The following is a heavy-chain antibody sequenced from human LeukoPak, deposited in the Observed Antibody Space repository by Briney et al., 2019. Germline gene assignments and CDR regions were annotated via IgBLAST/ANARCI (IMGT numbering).Heavy chain of an antibody. J-gene: IGHJ3*02. CDR1: GGTFSNYA. CDR3: AGITGTTPDDAFDI. Sequence: SVKVSCKASGGTFSNYAISWVRQAPGQGLEWMGGIIPIFGTANYAQKFQGRVTITADESTSTAYMELSSLRSEDTAVYYCAGITGTTPDDAFDIWGQGTMVTVSS. V-gene: IGHV1-69*13. CDR2: IIPIFGTA. D-gene: IGHD1-7*01.